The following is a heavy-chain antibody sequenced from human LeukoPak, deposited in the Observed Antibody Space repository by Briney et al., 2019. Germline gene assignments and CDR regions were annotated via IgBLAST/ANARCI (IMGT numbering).Heavy chain of an antibody. CDR3: ARHVDV. CDR2: IYTSGGT. J-gene: IGHJ6*04. Sequence: SETLSLTCTVSGGSISSYYWSWIRQPPGKGLEWIGYIYTSGGTNYNPSLTSRVTISVDTSKNQFSLKLSSVAAADTAVYYCARHVDVWGKGTTVTVSS. CDR1: GGSISSYY. V-gene: IGHV4-4*09.